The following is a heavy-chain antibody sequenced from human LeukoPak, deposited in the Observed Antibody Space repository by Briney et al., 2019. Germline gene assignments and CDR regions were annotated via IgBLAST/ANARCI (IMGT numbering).Heavy chain of an antibody. CDR1: RGSISSTTYY. J-gene: IGHJ4*02. Sequence: PSETLSLTCTVSRGSISSTTYYWGWLRQPPGKGLEWIGSIYYSGHTYYNPSLKGRVTFSVDTSNNHFSLKLSSVTVADTAVYYCARGGYSYPYYFDYWGQGTLVTVSS. V-gene: IGHV4-39*07. CDR2: IYYSGHT. CDR3: ARGGYSYPYYFDY. D-gene: IGHD5-18*01.